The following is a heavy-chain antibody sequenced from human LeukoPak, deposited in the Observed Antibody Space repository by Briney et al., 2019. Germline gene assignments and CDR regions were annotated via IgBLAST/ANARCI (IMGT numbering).Heavy chain of an antibody. Sequence: ASVTVSCTASGYTFTSYGISWVRQAPGQGLEWMGWISAYNGNTNYAQKLQGRVTMTTDTSTSTAYMELRSLRSDDTAVYYCARLNLKDIVLMVYAPDYWGQGTLVTVSS. CDR2: ISAYNGNT. CDR3: ARLNLKDIVLMVYAPDY. CDR1: GYTFTSYG. V-gene: IGHV1-18*01. J-gene: IGHJ4*02. D-gene: IGHD2-8*01.